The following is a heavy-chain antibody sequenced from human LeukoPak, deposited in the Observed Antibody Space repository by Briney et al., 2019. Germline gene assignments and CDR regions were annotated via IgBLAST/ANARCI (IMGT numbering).Heavy chain of an antibody. CDR2: IWYDGSNK. J-gene: IGHJ4*02. CDR1: GFTFSSYG. V-gene: IGHV3-33*01. D-gene: IGHD5-18*01. Sequence: GGSLRLSCAASGFTFSSYGMHWVRQAPGKGLEWVAVIWYDGSNKYYADSVKGRFTISRDNSKNTLYLQMNSLRAEDTAVYYCARDLIRGYSYGQPGYFDYWGQGTLVTVSS. CDR3: ARDLIRGYSYGQPGYFDY.